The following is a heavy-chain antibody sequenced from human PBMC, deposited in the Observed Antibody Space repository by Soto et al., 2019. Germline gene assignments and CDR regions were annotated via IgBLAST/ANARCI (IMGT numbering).Heavy chain of an antibody. CDR2: TYYKSKWNN. J-gene: IGHJ6*02. V-gene: IGHV6-1*01. CDR3: VCVTFFHGMDV. CDR1: GDSVSSDTSA. Sequence: SQTIPLTCAISGDSVSSDTSAWIWIRQSPSRGLEWLGRTYYKSKWNNDYALSVKSRITISPDTSQNQFSLDLDSVTPEDTAVYYCVCVTFFHGMDVCGQGTPVIVS. D-gene: IGHD2-2*01.